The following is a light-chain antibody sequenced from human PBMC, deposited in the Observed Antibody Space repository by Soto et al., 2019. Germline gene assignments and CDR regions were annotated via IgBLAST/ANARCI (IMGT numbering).Light chain of an antibody. J-gene: IGKJ5*01. CDR3: QQYNNWPFIS. V-gene: IGKV3-15*01. CDR1: QSVRGN. CDR2: GAS. Sequence: EIVLTRAPATLSESPGERATLSCRASQSVRGNLAWYQQKPGQSPRLLIYGASSRATGIPVRFSGSGSGTEFTLTISSLQSEDFAVYYCQQYNNWPFISFGQGTRLEIK.